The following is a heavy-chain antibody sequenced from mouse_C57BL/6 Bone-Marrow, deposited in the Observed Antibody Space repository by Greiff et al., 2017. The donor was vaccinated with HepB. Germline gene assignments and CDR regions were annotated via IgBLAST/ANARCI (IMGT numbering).Heavy chain of an antibody. CDR1: GYTFTSYW. Sequence: QVQLQQPGAELVMPGASVKLSCKASGYTFTSYWMHWVKQRPGQGLEWIGEIDPSDSYTNYNQKFKGKSTLTVDKSSSTAYMQLSSLTSEDSAVYYCAREGYDYDNAMDYWGQGTSVTVSS. V-gene: IGHV1-69*01. D-gene: IGHD2-4*01. J-gene: IGHJ4*01. CDR3: AREGYDYDNAMDY. CDR2: IDPSDSYT.